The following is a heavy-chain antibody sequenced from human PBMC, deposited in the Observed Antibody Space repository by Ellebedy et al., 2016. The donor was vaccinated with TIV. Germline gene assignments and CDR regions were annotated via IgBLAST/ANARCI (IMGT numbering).Heavy chain of an antibody. CDR1: VGSFSGYY. J-gene: IGHJ4*02. CDR2: IYYSGST. D-gene: IGHD1-7*01. CDR3: ARHGNYYFDY. Sequence: SETLSLXXAVYVGSFSGYYWSWIRQPPGKGLEWIGSIYYSGSTYYNPSLKSRVTISVDTSKNQFSLKLSSVTAADTAVYYCARHGNYYFDYWGQGTLVTVSS. V-gene: IGHV4-34*01.